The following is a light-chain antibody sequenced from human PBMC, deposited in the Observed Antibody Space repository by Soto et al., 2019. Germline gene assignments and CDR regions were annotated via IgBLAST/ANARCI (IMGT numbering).Light chain of an antibody. Sequence: SYELTQPPSVSVAPGQTARTTCGGNNIGTKSVHWYQQRPGQAPVLVLYDDTDRPSGIPRRFSGSNSGNTATLTISRVEAGDEADYYCQVWDSSSDHGVFGGGTKVTVL. CDR3: QVWDSSSDHGV. CDR2: DDT. J-gene: IGLJ3*02. V-gene: IGLV3-21*02. CDR1: NIGTKS.